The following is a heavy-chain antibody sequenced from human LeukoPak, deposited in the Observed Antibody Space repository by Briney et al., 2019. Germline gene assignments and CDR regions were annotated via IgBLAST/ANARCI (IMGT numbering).Heavy chain of an antibody. J-gene: IGHJ4*02. D-gene: IGHD2-2*01. CDR1: GFTFSSYA. CDR2: ISGRGGST. Sequence: GGSLRLSCAASGFTFSSYAMSWVRQAPGKGLEWVSAISGRGGSTYYADSVKGRFTISRDNSKNTLYLQMNSLRAEDTAVYYCAKGYCSSTSCYGLDYWGQGTLVTVSS. V-gene: IGHV3-23*01. CDR3: AKGYCSSTSCYGLDY.